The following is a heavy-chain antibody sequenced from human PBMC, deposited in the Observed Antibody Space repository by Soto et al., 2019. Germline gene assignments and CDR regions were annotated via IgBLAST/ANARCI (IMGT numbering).Heavy chain of an antibody. CDR1: GGFISIGDSH. J-gene: IGHJ6*01. Sequence: SEALSLTCTVSGGFISIGDSHWTWIRQFPGKGLEWIGGIYYSASTYYNPALVSRITISLDTSKNQFSLKLTSVTAADTAVYYCARDSRTPSGGMDVWGQGTTVTVSS. V-gene: IGHV4-30-4*01. CDR2: IYYSAST. CDR3: ARDSRTPSGGMDV.